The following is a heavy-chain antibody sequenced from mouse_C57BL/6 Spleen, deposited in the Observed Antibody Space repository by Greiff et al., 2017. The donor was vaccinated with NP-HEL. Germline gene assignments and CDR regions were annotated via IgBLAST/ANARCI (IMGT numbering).Heavy chain of an antibody. Sequence: VQLQQSGPELVKPGASVKISCKASGYAFSSSWMNWVKQRPGKGLEWIGRIYPGDGDTNYNGKFKGKATLTADKSSSTAYMQLSSLTSEDSAVYFCARLDGNHYYAMDYWGQGTSVTVSS. CDR2: IYPGDGDT. J-gene: IGHJ4*01. CDR1: GYAFSSSW. V-gene: IGHV1-82*01. D-gene: IGHD2-1*01. CDR3: ARLDGNHYYAMDY.